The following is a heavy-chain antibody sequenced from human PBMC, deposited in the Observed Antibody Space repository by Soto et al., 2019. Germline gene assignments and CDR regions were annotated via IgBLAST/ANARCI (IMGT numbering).Heavy chain of an antibody. CDR3: ARFTRRVAGDY. J-gene: IGHJ4*02. Sequence: EVQLVESGGDLVQPGGSLRLSCAASGFTFSSYWMSWVRQAPGKGLEWVANIKEDGSETYYVDSVKGRFTISRDNARYSLHLQMNSLRADDSAVYYCARFTRRVAGDYWGQGTRVTVSS. V-gene: IGHV3-7*05. CDR2: IKEDGSET. CDR1: GFTFSSYW. D-gene: IGHD6-19*01.